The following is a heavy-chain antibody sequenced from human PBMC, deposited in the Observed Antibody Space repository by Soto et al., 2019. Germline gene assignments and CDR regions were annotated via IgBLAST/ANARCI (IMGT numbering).Heavy chain of an antibody. Sequence: ASVKVSCKASAGTFSSYAISWVRQAPGQGLEWMGGIIPIFGTANYAQKFQGRVTITADESTSTAYMELSSLRSEDTAVYYCARVFSGYSSGPLGYWGQGTLVTVSS. J-gene: IGHJ4*02. CDR1: AGTFSSYA. V-gene: IGHV1-69*13. CDR3: ARVFSGYSSGPLGY. CDR2: IIPIFGTA. D-gene: IGHD6-19*01.